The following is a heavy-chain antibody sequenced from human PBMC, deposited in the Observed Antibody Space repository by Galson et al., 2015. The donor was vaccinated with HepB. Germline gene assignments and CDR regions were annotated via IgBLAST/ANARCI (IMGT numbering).Heavy chain of an antibody. V-gene: IGHV1-69*13. CDR3: ARARGYSYGNTNYYYYGLDV. D-gene: IGHD5-12*01. CDR1: GGTFRNHA. CDR2: IIPSFGAP. Sequence: SVKVSCKASGGTFRNHAITWVRQAPGQGLEWMGGIIPSFGAPKYAQKFLGRLTITADESTSAAYMELSSLRSEDTAVYYCARARGYSYGNTNYYYYGLDVWGQGTTVIVSS. J-gene: IGHJ6*02.